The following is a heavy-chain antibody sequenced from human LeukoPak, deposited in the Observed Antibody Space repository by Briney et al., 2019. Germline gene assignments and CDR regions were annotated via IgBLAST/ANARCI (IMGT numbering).Heavy chain of an antibody. CDR1: GGTFSSYA. J-gene: IGHJ5*02. V-gene: IGHV1-69*13. Sequence: SVKLSFETSGGTFSSYAISWVRQSPAQVLEWKWGIIPNFGTANYAQKFQGRVTITADESTSTAYMELSSLRSEDTAVYYCARARVDTAMGLYNWFDPWGQGTLVTVSS. D-gene: IGHD5-18*01. CDR2: IIPNFGTA. CDR3: ARARVDTAMGLYNWFDP.